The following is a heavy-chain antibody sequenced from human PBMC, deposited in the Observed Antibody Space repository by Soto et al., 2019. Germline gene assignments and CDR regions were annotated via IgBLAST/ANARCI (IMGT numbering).Heavy chain of an antibody. CDR3: VRVSGGTEFAEWPYYFGY. CDR1: GFTFSSYA. J-gene: IGHJ4*02. Sequence: PGGSLRLSCAASGFTFSSYAMHWVRQATGKGLEWVAVISYDGSNKYYADSVKGRFTISRDNSKNTLYLQMNSLRAEDTAVYYCVRVSGGTEFAEWPYYFGYWGQGTLGTVSS. D-gene: IGHD3-10*02. CDR2: ISYDGSNK. V-gene: IGHV3-30-3*01.